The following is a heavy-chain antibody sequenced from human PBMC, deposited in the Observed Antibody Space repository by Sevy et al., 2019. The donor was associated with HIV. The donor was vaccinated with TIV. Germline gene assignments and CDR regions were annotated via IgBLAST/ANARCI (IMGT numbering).Heavy chain of an antibody. CDR2: FDPQDGET. CDR3: AIAGLRYCSGASCYQGDWFDP. V-gene: IGHV1-24*01. D-gene: IGHD2-15*01. Sequence: ASVKVSCKVSGYTLTKLSIDWVRQAPGKGLEWLGDFDPQDGETIYAQRFQGRVTMTEDTSKDTAYMELSSLTSEDTAVYYCAIAGLRYCSGASCYQGDWFDPWGQGTLVTVSS. CDR1: GYTLTKLS. J-gene: IGHJ5*02.